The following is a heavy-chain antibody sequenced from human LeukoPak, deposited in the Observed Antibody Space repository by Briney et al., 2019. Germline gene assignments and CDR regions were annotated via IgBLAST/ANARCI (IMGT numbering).Heavy chain of an antibody. D-gene: IGHD3-22*01. CDR2: IYYSGST. CDR1: GGSISSYY. V-gene: IGHV4-59*01. CDR3: AKLTQGYYDSSGYYYVGNSAFDI. Sequence: SETLSLTCTVSGGSISSYYWSWIRQPPGKGLEWIGYIYYSGSTNYNPSLKSRVTISVDTSKNQFSLKLSSVTAADTAVYYCAKLTQGYYDSSGYYYVGNSAFDIWGQGTMVTLSS. J-gene: IGHJ3*02.